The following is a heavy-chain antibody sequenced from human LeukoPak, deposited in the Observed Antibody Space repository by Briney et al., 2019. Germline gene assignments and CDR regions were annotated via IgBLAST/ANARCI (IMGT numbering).Heavy chain of an antibody. CDR3: ARGPNTGAFDA. V-gene: IGHV1-2*02. Sequence: GASVKVSCKASGYTFSDYYMYWWRQAPGQRLEWLGWINPKSGDTNFAQNFQGRVTMTRDTSISTAYMELSSLTSDDRAVYYCARGPNTGAFDAWGQGTLVTVSS. CDR2: INPKSGDT. CDR1: GYTFSDYY. J-gene: IGHJ4*02. D-gene: IGHD7-27*01.